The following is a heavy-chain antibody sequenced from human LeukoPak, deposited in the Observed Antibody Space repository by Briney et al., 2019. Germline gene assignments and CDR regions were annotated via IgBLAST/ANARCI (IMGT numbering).Heavy chain of an antibody. J-gene: IGHJ4*02. CDR1: GFTFISYN. CDR3: ASDGWITTYYFDY. CDR2: INAGNGNT. D-gene: IGHD3-16*01. Sequence: ASVKVSCKASGFTFISYNIHWVRQAPGQRLEWMGWINAGNGNTKYSQRFQGRVTITRDTSASTAYMELSSLRSEDTAVYYCASDGWITTYYFDYWGQGTLVTVSS. V-gene: IGHV1-3*01.